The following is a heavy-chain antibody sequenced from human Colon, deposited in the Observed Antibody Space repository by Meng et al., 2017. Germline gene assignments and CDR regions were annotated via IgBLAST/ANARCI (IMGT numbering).Heavy chain of an antibody. J-gene: IGHJ4*01. CDR3: AKKNTPSPSWFWFDN. CDR2: IRGGSSDDT. Sequence: GGSLRLSCAASGFTFATCGMNWVRQAPGKGLEWVSSIRGGSSDDTYYADSVQGRFASSRDNSKNTLYLQMDSLRAEDTAIYYCAKKNTPSPSWFWFDNWGHGTQVTVSS. D-gene: IGHD6-13*01. V-gene: IGHV3-23*01. CDR1: GFTFATCG.